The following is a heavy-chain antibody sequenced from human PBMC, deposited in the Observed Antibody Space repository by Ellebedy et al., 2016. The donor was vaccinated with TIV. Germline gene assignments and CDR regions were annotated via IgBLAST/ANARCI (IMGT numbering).Heavy chain of an antibody. D-gene: IGHD3-22*01. CDR1: GDSIGSSY. V-gene: IGHV4-59*01. CDR2: IHYTGSP. Sequence: MPSETLSLTCSVSGDSIGSSYWNWIRQAPGKGLEWIGHIHYTGSPSYNPSLKSRVTISVDTATNQFFLNMTSVTAADTAVFYCARIGLSGGYWSFFDFWGQGTLVTVSS. J-gene: IGHJ4*02. CDR3: ARIGLSGGYWSFFDF.